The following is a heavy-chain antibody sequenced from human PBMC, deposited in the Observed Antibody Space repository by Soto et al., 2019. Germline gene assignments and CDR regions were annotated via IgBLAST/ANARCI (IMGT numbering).Heavy chain of an antibody. V-gene: IGHV1-8*01. CDR1: GYIFTNND. CDR2: MNPGSGDT. Sequence: ASVKVSCTASGYIFTNNDVSWVRQATGQGPEWMGWMNPGSGDTGYAQKFQGRVTMTRNISIATAYMELSSLRADDTAIYYCARMASFGSLNWFDPWGQGTLVTVSS. J-gene: IGHJ5*02. D-gene: IGHD5-18*01. CDR3: ARMASFGSLNWFDP.